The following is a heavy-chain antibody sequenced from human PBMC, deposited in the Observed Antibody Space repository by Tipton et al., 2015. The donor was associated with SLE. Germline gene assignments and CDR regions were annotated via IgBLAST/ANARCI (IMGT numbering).Heavy chain of an antibody. Sequence: SLRLSCVVSGFTFSRYWMSWVRQAPGKGLEWVANINQDGSEKYHVDSVKGRFTISRDNAKNSLDLQMNSLRVEDTAVYYCARSSRRVAAAGTGDYWGQGTLVTVSS. CDR2: INQDGSEK. D-gene: IGHD6-13*01. CDR3: ARSSRRVAAAGTGDY. V-gene: IGHV3-7*01. CDR1: GFTFSRYW. J-gene: IGHJ4*02.